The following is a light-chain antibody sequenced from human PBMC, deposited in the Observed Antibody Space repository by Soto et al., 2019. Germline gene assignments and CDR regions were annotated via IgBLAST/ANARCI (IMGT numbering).Light chain of an antibody. CDR2: NNN. J-gene: IGLJ3*02. Sequence: QSVLTQPPSASGTPGQRVTISCSGSSSNIGGNPVNWYQQLPGTAPKILIYNNNQRPSGVPDRFSGSKSGTSASLAISGLKSEDEADYYCAAWHDSLNGPVFGGGTKVTVL. V-gene: IGLV1-44*01. CDR3: AAWHDSLNGPV. CDR1: SSNIGGNP.